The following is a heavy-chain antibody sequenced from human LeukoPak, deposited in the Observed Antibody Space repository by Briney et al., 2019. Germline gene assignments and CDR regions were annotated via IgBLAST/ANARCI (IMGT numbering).Heavy chain of an antibody. CDR1: GFTFSSYA. V-gene: IGHV3-23*01. D-gene: IGHD5-18*01. J-gene: IGHJ4*02. CDR2: NSGSGGRT. Sequence: GGSLRLSCAASGFTFSSYAMSWVRQAPGKGLEWVSGNSGSGGRTYYADSVKGRFTISRENSKNTLYLQMNSLRAEDTAIYYCAKLGGYSYGSIDYWGQGTLVTVSS. CDR3: AKLGGYSYGSIDY.